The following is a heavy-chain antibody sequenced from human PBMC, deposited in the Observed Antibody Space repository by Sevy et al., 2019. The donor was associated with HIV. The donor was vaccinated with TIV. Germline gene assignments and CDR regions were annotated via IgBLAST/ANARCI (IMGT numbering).Heavy chain of an antibody. CDR2: ISGSSSDI. D-gene: IGHD3-16*02. V-gene: IGHV3-21*01. Sequence: GGSLRLSCVASGFIFSSYSINWVHQAPGKGLEWVSSISGSSSDIYYADSVKGRFTISRDNAKNSLYLQMNSLRAEDTAVYYCVRSMDNVWGSYRYFFDSWGQGTLVTVSS. J-gene: IGHJ4*02. CDR3: VRSMDNVWGSYRYFFDS. CDR1: GFIFSSYS.